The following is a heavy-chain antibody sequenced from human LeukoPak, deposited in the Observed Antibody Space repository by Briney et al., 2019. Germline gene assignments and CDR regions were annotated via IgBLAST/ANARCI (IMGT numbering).Heavy chain of an antibody. CDR3: ASPHVMTTVVNDAFDI. Sequence: SETLSLTCTVSGGSISSYYWGWIRQPPGKGLEWIGSIYYSGSTYYNPSLKSRVTISVDTSKNQFSLKLSSVTAADTAVYYCASPHVMTTVVNDAFDIWGQGTMVTVSS. D-gene: IGHD4-23*01. CDR1: GGSISSYY. V-gene: IGHV4-39*01. CDR2: IYYSGST. J-gene: IGHJ3*02.